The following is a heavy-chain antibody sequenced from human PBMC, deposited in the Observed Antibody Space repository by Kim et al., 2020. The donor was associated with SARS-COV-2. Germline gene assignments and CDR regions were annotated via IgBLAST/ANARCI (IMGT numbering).Heavy chain of an antibody. V-gene: IGHV3-23*03. CDR3: AKASGSGTYAFDI. D-gene: IGHD3-10*01. J-gene: IGHJ3*02. Sequence: YADSGKGRFTISRDNSKNTLYLQMNSLRAEDTAVFYCAKASGSGTYAFDIWGQGTVVTVSS.